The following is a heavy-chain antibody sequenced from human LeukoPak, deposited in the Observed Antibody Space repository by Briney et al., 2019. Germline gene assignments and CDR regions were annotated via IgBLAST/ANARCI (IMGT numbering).Heavy chain of an antibody. D-gene: IGHD6-19*01. V-gene: IGHV3-30*18. Sequence: GGSLRLSCAASGFTFSSYGMHWVRQAPGKGLEWVAVISYDGSNKYYADSEKGRFTISRDNSKNTLYLQMNSLRAEDTAVYYCAKDSVAGNYFDYWGQGTLVTVFS. CDR1: GFTFSSYG. CDR3: AKDSVAGNYFDY. CDR2: ISYDGSNK. J-gene: IGHJ4*02.